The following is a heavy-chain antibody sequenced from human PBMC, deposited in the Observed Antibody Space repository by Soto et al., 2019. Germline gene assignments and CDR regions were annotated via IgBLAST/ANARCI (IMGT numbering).Heavy chain of an antibody. V-gene: IGHV3-53*01. Sequence: GGSLRLSCAASGFTASSNYMSWVRQAPGKGLEWVSVIYSGGSTYYADSVKGRFTISRDNSKNTLYLQMNSLRAEDTAVYYCARDQSGIAAASDYWGQGTLVTVSS. CDR1: GFTASSNY. CDR2: IYSGGST. CDR3: ARDQSGIAAASDY. D-gene: IGHD6-13*01. J-gene: IGHJ4*02.